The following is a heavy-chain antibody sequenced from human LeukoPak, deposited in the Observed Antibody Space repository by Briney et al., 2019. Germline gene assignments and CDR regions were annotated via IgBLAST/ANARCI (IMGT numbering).Heavy chain of an antibody. CDR2: INPSGGST. CDR3: ARGDAYYSSSSGYFDY. CDR1: GYTFTSYY. V-gene: IGHV1-46*01. J-gene: IGHJ4*02. Sequence: ASVKVSCKASGYTFTSYYMHWVRQAPGQGLEWMGIINPSGGSTSYAQKFQGRVTMTRDTSTSTVYVELSSLRSEDTAVYYCARGDAYYSSSSGYFDYWGQGTLVTVSS. D-gene: IGHD6-6*01.